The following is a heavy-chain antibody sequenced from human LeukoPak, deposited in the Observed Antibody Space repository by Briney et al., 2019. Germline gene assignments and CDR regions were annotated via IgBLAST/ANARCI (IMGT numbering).Heavy chain of an antibody. V-gene: IGHV1-2*02. CDR2: INPHSGGT. Sequence: ASVKVSCKACGFTFTGYYIHWVRQAPGRGLEGMGYINPHSGGTNSPQKFQGRGTMTTDTSTSAAYVELSSLISDDTAMYFCVREGNELLSKNFDYWGQGTLVTVPS. J-gene: IGHJ4*02. D-gene: IGHD2-21*02. CDR1: GFTFTGYY. CDR3: VREGNELLSKNFDY.